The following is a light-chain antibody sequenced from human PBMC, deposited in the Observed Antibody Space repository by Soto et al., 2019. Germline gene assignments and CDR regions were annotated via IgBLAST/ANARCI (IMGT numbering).Light chain of an antibody. CDR2: GSS. V-gene: IGKV3-15*01. J-gene: IGKJ1*01. Sequence: EIAMTQSPGTLSVAPGEIATLSCRASQSVSNDLAWNQQRPDQPRRLLIYGSSTTTTVIPARFSGSGSGTVFTLTISSLQPEDFAVYSRQHYNFRPRTFGQGTKVEIK. CDR1: QSVSND. CDR3: QHYNFRPRT.